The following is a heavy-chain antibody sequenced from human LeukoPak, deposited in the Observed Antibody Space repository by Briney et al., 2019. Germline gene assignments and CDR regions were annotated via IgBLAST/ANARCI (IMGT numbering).Heavy chain of an antibody. V-gene: IGHV3-74*01. CDR2: INSDGSTT. J-gene: IGHJ5*02. CDR3: ARGSGTTGTVYRNWFDP. D-gene: IGHD1-1*01. CDR1: GFAFSTYW. Sequence: GGSLRLSCAASGFAFSTYWMHWVRQAPAKGLVWVSRINSDGSTTTNADSVKGRFTISRDNAKNTLYLQMDSLRAEDTAVYYCARGSGTTGTVYRNWFDPWGQGTLVTVSS.